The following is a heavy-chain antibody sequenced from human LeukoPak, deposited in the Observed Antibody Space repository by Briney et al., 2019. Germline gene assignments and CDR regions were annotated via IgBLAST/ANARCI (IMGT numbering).Heavy chain of an antibody. J-gene: IGHJ3*02. Sequence: ASVKVSCKASGGTFSSYAISWVRQAPGQGLEWMGRMIPILGIANYAQKFQGRVTITADKSTSTAYMELSSLRSEDTAVYYCARGRQNYDFWSGYSHDAFDIWGQGTMVTVSS. CDR3: ARGRQNYDFWSGYSHDAFDI. CDR2: MIPILGIA. V-gene: IGHV1-69*04. CDR1: GGTFSSYA. D-gene: IGHD3-3*01.